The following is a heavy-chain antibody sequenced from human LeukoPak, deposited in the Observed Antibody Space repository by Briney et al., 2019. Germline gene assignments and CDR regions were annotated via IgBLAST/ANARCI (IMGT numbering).Heavy chain of an antibody. CDR3: AGGGGFWSGYKTHEYGLDV. Sequence: GGSLRLSCAASGFTFSSYAMHWVRQAPGKGLEWVAVISYDGSKKYHADSVKGRFTISRDNSNKMQYLEMDSLRADDTAVYYCAGGGGFWSGYKTHEYGLDVWGQGTTVTVSS. CDR1: GFTFSSYA. CDR2: ISYDGSKK. J-gene: IGHJ6*02. D-gene: IGHD3-3*01. V-gene: IGHV3-30-3*01.